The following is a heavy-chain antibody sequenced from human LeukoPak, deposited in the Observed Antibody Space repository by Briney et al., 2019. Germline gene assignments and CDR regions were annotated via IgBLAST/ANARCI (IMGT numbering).Heavy chain of an antibody. V-gene: IGHV3-23*01. CDR3: AKDGVLAPRPYYFDY. CDR2: ISGSGGST. J-gene: IGHJ4*02. D-gene: IGHD3-3*01. CDR1: GYTFSSYA. Sequence: GGSLRLSCAASGYTFSSYAMSWVRQAPGQGLEWVSAISGSGGSTYYADSVKGRFTISRDNSKNMLYLQMNSLRSEDTAVYYCAKDGVLAPRPYYFDYWGQGTLVTVSS.